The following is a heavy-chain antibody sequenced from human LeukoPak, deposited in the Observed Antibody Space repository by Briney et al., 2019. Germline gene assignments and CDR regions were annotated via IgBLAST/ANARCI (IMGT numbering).Heavy chain of an antibody. CDR3: ATRTNYDDTSYSRWGAFGL. D-gene: IGHD3-22*01. CDR1: GYTFTDYH. V-gene: IGHV1-69-2*01. J-gene: IGHJ3*01. CDR2: VDPEDGEA. Sequence: ASVKVSCKASGYTFTDYHIHWVQQAPGKGLEWMGRVDPEDGEAMYAERFQGTVTITADSSTKTAYMELHSLTSADTAVYYCATRTNYDDTSYSRWGAFGLWGQGTTVIVSS.